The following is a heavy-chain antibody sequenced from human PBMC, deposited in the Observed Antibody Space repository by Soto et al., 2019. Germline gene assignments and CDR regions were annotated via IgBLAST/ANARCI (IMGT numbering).Heavy chain of an antibody. Sequence: PSETLSLTCTVSGGSISSYCWSWIRQPPGKGLEWIGYIYYSGSTNYNPSLKSRVTISVDTSKNQFSLKLSSVTAADTAVYYCAREQPRGDGMDVWGQGTTVTVSS. J-gene: IGHJ6*02. CDR1: GGSISSYC. D-gene: IGHD3-10*01. V-gene: IGHV4-59*01. CDR2: IYYSGST. CDR3: AREQPRGDGMDV.